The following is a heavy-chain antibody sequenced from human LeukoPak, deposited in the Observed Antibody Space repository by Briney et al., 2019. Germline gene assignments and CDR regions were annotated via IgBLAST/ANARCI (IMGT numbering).Heavy chain of an antibody. CDR2: IYPGDCDT. V-gene: IGHV5-51*01. J-gene: IGHJ3*02. CDR1: GYSFTSYW. D-gene: IGHD2-21*02. Sequence: GESLKISCKGSGYSFTSYWIGWVRQMPGKGLEWMEIIYPGDCDTRYSPSFQGQVTISADKSISTAYLQWSSLKASDTAMYYCARQVGGGDCYRWCAFDIWGQGTMVTVSS. CDR3: ARQVGGGDCYRWCAFDI.